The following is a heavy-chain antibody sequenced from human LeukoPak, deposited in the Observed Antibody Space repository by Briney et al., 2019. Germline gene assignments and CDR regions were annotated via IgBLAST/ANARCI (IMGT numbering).Heavy chain of an antibody. CDR2: IKQDGSEK. Sequence: GGSLRLSCAASGFTFSSYAMSWVRQAPGKGLEWVANIKQDGSEKYYVDSVKGRFTISRDNAKNSLYLQMNSLRAEDTAVYYCARRGLLDVWGQGTTVTVSS. J-gene: IGHJ6*02. CDR1: GFTFSSYA. CDR3: ARRGLLDV. D-gene: IGHD3-16*01. V-gene: IGHV3-7*01.